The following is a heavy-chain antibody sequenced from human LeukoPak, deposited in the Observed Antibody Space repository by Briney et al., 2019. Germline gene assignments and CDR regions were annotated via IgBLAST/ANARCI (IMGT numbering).Heavy chain of an antibody. Sequence: SQTLSLTCAISGDSVSSNSAAWNWIRQSPSRGLEWLGRTYFRSQWYQDYAVSVKGRITIDSDTSKNQFSLHLSSVTPGDTAVYYCPSGWALGSWGQGTLVTVSS. D-gene: IGHD3-10*01. V-gene: IGHV6-1*01. CDR1: GDSVSSNSAA. CDR2: TYFRSQWYQ. CDR3: PSGWALGS. J-gene: IGHJ5*01.